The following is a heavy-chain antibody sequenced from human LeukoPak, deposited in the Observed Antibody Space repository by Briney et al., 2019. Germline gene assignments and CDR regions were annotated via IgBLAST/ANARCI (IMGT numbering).Heavy chain of an antibody. V-gene: IGHV3-21*04. CDR2: ISSSSSYI. D-gene: IGHD3-10*01. J-gene: IGHJ4*02. CDR3: AREVRGSGNHFDY. Sequence: PGGSLRLSCAASGFTFSSYSMNWVRQAPGKGLEWVSSISSSSSYIYYADSVKGRFTISRDNAKNSLYLQMNSLRAEDTAVYYCAREVRGSGNHFDYWGQGTLVTVSS. CDR1: GFTFSSYS.